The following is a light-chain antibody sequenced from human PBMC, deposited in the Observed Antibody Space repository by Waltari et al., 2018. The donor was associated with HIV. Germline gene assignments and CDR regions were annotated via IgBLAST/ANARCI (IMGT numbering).Light chain of an antibody. CDR1: SRDVGRYNL. CDR2: EVS. Sequence: QSALTQPASVSGSPGQSITISCTGTSRDVGRYNLVSWYQQYPGKVPKLMIFEVSKRPSGVSNRFSGSKSGNTASLTISGLQAEDEADYYCCSYAGSSTPFVFGTATKVTVL. J-gene: IGLJ1*01. CDR3: CSYAGSSTPFV. V-gene: IGLV2-23*02.